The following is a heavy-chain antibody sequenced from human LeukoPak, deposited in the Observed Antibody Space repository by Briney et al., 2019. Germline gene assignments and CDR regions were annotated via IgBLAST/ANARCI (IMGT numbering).Heavy chain of an antibody. CDR1: GFTLSSYG. V-gene: IGHV3-21*03. Sequence: GGSLRLSCAASGFTLSSYGMNWVRQAPGKGLEWVSFIFSSSTYIYYTDSVKGRFTISRDNARNSLYLQMDNLRAEDTGVYYCARDFYDGFALDYWGQGTLVTVSS. CDR2: IFSSSTYI. J-gene: IGHJ4*02. CDR3: ARDFYDGFALDY. D-gene: IGHD2/OR15-2a*01.